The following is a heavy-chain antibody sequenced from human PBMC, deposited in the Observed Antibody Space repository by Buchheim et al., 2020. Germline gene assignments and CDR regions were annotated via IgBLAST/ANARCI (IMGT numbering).Heavy chain of an antibody. D-gene: IGHD3-3*01. CDR1: GGTFSRYA. CDR3: ARDDFWSGYYLSDYYYGMDV. J-gene: IGHJ6*02. CDR2: IIPILGIA. V-gene: IGHV1-69*04. Sequence: QVQLVQSGAEVKKPGSSVKVSCKASGGTFSRYAISWVRQAPGQGLEWMGRIIPILGIANYAQKFQGRVPITAAQSTSTAYMELSSLRSEDTAVYYCARDDFWSGYYLSDYYYGMDVWGQGTT.